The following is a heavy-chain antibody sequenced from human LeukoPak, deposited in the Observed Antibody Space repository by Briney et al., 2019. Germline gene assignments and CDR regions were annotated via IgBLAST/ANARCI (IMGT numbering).Heavy chain of an antibody. CDR2: IYYSGST. Sequence: PSETLSLTCTVSGGSISSSSYYWGWIRQPPGTGLEWIGSIYYSGSTYYNPSLKSRVTISVDTSKNQFSLKLSSVTAADTAVYYCARVRRVRFLEWLLPKGLHMDVWGKGTTVTVSS. CDR1: GGSISSSSYY. CDR3: ARVRRVRFLEWLLPKGLHMDV. D-gene: IGHD3-3*01. J-gene: IGHJ6*03. V-gene: IGHV4-39*07.